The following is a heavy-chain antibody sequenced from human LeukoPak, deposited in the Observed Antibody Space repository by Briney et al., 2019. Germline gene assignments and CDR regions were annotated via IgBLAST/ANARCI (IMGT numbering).Heavy chain of an antibody. CDR2: IIPIFGTA. D-gene: IGHD2-8*01. Sequence: ASVKVSCKASGGTFSSYAISWVRQAPGQGLEWMGGIIPIFGTANYAQKFQGRVAITTDESTSTAYMELSSLRSEDTAVYYCARTLVYAMGSLDYWGQGTLVTVSS. CDR1: GGTFSSYA. CDR3: ARTLVYAMGSLDY. J-gene: IGHJ4*02. V-gene: IGHV1-69*05.